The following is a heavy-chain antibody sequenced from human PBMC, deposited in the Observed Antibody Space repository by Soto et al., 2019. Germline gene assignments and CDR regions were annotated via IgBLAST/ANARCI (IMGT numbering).Heavy chain of an antibody. CDR3: ARDRFSQGYPSIYYYYGLDV. D-gene: IGHD5-12*01. Sequence: PSETLSLTCAVSGYSISSTYYWGWIRQSPGKGLEWIGSIYSGTTYYNPSLKSRVTISVDTSKNQFSLKMSSVTAADTAVYYCARDRFSQGYPSIYYYYGLDVCGQRATVTVSS. CDR1: GYSISSTYY. V-gene: IGHV4-38-2*02. J-gene: IGHJ6*02. CDR2: IYSGTT.